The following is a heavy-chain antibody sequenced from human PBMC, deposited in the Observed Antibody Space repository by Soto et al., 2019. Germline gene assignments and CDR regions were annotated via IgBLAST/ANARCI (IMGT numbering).Heavy chain of an antibody. CDR1: GFTFSSYA. J-gene: IGHJ6*02. CDR3: GRGIEWFGERGRMDV. D-gene: IGHD3-10*01. CDR2: ISGSGGST. Sequence: GGSLRLSCAASGFTFSSYAMTWVRQAPGKGLEWVSAISGSGGSTYYADSVKGRFTISRDNSKNTLYLQMNSLRAEDTAVYYCGRGIEWFGERGRMDVWGQGTKVTVSS. V-gene: IGHV3-23*01.